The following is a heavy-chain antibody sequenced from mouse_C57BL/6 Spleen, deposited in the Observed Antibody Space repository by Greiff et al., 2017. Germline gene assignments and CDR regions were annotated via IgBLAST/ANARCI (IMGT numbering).Heavy chain of an antibody. CDR1: GYAFSSSW. D-gene: IGHD1-1*01. J-gene: IGHJ2*03. CDR2: IYPADGDT. V-gene: IGHV1-82*01. Sequence: QVQLQQSGPELVKPGASVKISCKASGYAFSSSWMNWVKQRPGKGLEWIGRIYPADGDTNYNRKFKGKATLTADKSSRTAYMQLPTLPAEDSAVCFCGGRVTAVVCEYWGQGTRLTVSS. CDR3: GGRVTAVVCEY.